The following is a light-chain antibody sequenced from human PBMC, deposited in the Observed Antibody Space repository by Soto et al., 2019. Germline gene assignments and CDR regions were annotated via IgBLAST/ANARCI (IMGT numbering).Light chain of an antibody. CDR1: SSDVGSYNL. J-gene: IGLJ1*01. V-gene: IGLV2-23*02. Sequence: QSALTQPASVSGSPGQSITISCTGTSSDVGSYNLVSWYQQHPGKAPKLMIYEVSKRPSGVSNRFSGSKSGNTASPTISGLQAEDEADYYCCSYAGSSTYVFGPGTKVTV. CDR2: EVS. CDR3: CSYAGSSTYV.